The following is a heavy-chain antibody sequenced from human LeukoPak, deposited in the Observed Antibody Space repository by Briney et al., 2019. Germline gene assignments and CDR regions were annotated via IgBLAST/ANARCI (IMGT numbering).Heavy chain of an antibody. V-gene: IGHV1-46*01. CDR1: GYTFTSYY. J-gene: IGHJ3*02. Sequence: GASVKVSCKASGYTFTSYYMHWVRQAPGQGLEWMGIINPSGGSTSYAQKFQGRVTMTRDMSTSTVYMELSSLRSEDTAVYYCAAVAGLGNAFDIWGQGTMVTVSS. D-gene: IGHD6-19*01. CDR2: INPSGGST. CDR3: AAVAGLGNAFDI.